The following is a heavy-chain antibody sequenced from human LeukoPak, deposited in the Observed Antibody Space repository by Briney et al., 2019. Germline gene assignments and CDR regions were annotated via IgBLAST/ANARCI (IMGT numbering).Heavy chain of an antibody. Sequence: SETLSLTCAVYGGSFSGYYWSWIRQPPGKGLEWIGYIYYSGSTNYNPSLKSRVTISVDTSKNQFSLKLSSVTAADTAVYYCARLVDTAGGWFDPWGQGTLVTVSS. V-gene: IGHV4-59*08. J-gene: IGHJ5*02. D-gene: IGHD5-18*01. CDR3: ARLVDTAGGWFDP. CDR1: GGSFSGYY. CDR2: IYYSGST.